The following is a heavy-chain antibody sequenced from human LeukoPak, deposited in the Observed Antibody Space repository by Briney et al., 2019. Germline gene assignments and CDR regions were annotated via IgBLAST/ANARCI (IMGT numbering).Heavy chain of an antibody. J-gene: IGHJ6*03. Sequence: ASVKVSCKASGYTFTSNGISWVRQATGQGLEWMGWMNPNSGNTGYAQKFQGRVTITRNTSISTAYMELSSLRSEDTAVYYCARAMGDFWSGYPLYMDVWGKGTTVTVSS. V-gene: IGHV1-8*03. CDR2: MNPNSGNT. CDR3: ARAMGDFWSGYPLYMDV. CDR1: GYTFTSNG. D-gene: IGHD3-3*01.